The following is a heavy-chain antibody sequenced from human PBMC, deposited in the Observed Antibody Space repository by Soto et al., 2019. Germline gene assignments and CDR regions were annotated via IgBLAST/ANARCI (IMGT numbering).Heavy chain of an antibody. CDR2: IYYIGGT. CDR1: GGSITSSSDY. V-gene: IGHV4-39*01. J-gene: IGHJ4*02. Sequence: TLSRTCTVPGGSITSSSDYWGWVRPPPGQGLEWIGSIYYIGGTYYNPSLTSRITISVDTTKNQFSLKLSSVSAADTARYYCSRHTGYCSGGRCRQFDYWGQGTLVTVSS. CDR3: SRHTGYCSGGRCRQFDY. D-gene: IGHD2-15*01.